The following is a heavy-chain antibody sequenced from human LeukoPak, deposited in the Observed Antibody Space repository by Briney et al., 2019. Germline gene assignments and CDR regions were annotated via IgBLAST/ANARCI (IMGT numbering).Heavy chain of an antibody. Sequence: GGSLRLSCAASGFTFSSYEMHWVRQAPGKGLEWVAVISYDGSNKYYADSVKGRFTISRDNSKNTLYLQMNSLRAEDTAVYYCAKDVDDTAMVTAMGLGFDYWGQGTLVTVSS. CDR2: ISYDGSNK. CDR1: GFTFSSYE. V-gene: IGHV3-30*18. CDR3: AKDVDDTAMVTAMGLGFDY. D-gene: IGHD5-18*01. J-gene: IGHJ4*02.